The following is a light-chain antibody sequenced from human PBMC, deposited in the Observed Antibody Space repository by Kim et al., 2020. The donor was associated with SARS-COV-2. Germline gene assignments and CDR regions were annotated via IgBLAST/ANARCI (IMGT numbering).Light chain of an antibody. Sequence: SYELTQPPSVSVSPGQTASITCSGDKLGDKYACWYQQKPGQSPVLVIYQDSKRPSGIPERFSGSNSGNTATLTISGTQAMDEADYYCQAWDSSTGVVFGGGTQLPPL. CDR2: QDS. CDR1: KLGDKY. CDR3: QAWDSSTGVV. V-gene: IGLV3-1*01. J-gene: IGLJ7*02.